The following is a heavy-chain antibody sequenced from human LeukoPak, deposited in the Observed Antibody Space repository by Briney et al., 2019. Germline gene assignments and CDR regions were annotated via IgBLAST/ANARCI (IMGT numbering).Heavy chain of an antibody. CDR1: GLNLDAYA. Sequence: GGSLRLSCAASGLNLDAYAMHWVRQAPGKGLEWVSLISGDGTITYYADSVKGRFTISRDNSKNSLFLEMNSLRSEDTALYYCAKDTPLFYHYYGIDVWGQGITVTVSS. CDR3: AKDTPLFYHYYGIDV. V-gene: IGHV3-43*02. J-gene: IGHJ6*02. CDR2: ISGDGTIT.